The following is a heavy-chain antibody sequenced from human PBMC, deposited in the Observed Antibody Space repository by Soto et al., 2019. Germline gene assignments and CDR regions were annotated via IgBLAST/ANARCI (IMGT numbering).Heavy chain of an antibody. V-gene: IGHV3-21*01. CDR1: GFTFSSHS. CDR2: ISSSSSYI. CDR3: ARVLSGDDILTGYYYYGMDV. J-gene: IGHJ6*02. Sequence: PGGSLRLSCAASGFTFSSHSMNWVRQAPGKGLEWVSSISSSSSYIYYADSVKGRFTISRDNAKNSLYLQMNSLRAEDTAVYYCARVLSGDDILTGYYYYGMDVWGQGITVTVSS. D-gene: IGHD3-9*01.